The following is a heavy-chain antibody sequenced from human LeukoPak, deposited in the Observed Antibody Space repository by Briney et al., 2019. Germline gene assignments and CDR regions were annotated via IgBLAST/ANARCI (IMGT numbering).Heavy chain of an antibody. CDR1: GGYISSYY. Sequence: SETLSLTCTVSGGYISSYYWSWIRQPPGKGLEWIGYIYYSGSTNYNPSLKSRVTISVDTSKNQFSLKLSSVTAADTAVYYCARWKSWVDAFDIWGQGTMVTVSS. CDR2: IYYSGST. V-gene: IGHV4-59*08. D-gene: IGHD1-1*01. J-gene: IGHJ3*02. CDR3: ARWKSWVDAFDI.